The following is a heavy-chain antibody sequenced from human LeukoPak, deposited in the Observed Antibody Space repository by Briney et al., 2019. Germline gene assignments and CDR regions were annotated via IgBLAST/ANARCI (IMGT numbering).Heavy chain of an antibody. D-gene: IGHD3-3*01. J-gene: IGHJ5*02. Sequence: ASVKVSCKASGYTFTSYGISWVRQAPGQGLEWMGWISAYNGNTNYAQKLQGRVTMTTDTSTSTAYMELRSLRSDDTAVYYCARGQKKAIFGVVSYKGDWFDPWGQGTLVTVSS. CDR1: GYTFTSYG. CDR2: ISAYNGNT. CDR3: ARGQKKAIFGVVSYKGDWFDP. V-gene: IGHV1-18*01.